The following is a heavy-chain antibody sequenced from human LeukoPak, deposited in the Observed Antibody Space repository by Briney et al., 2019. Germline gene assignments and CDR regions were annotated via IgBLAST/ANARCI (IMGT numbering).Heavy chain of an antibody. CDR2: IYDSGST. D-gene: IGHD4-17*01. CDR1: GGSIRSSYYY. CDR3: ARASYTVTTDYYGMDV. V-gene: IGHV4-39*07. J-gene: IGHJ6*02. Sequence: ASETLSLTCTVSGGSIRSSYYYWGWIRQPPGKGLEWIGSIYDSGSTYYNPSLKSRVTISVDTSKNQFSLKLSSVTAADTAVYYCARASYTVTTDYYGMDVWGQGATVTVSS.